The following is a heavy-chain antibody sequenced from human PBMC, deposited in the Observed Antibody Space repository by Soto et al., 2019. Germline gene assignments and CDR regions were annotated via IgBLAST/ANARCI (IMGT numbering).Heavy chain of an antibody. J-gene: IGHJ4*02. CDR1: GFSITGSY. D-gene: IGHD1-26*01. CDR3: ARDMPYGAGSLAGCDY. Sequence: PXETLSLTCAVSGFSITGSYWSWIRQPPGKTLDWIGYVYHSGTTTYNPSLKSRVSISVDTSKNQFSLRLTSVIAADTAVYHCARDMPYGAGSLAGCDYWGQGILVTVSS. V-gene: IGHV4-59*01. CDR2: VYHSGTT.